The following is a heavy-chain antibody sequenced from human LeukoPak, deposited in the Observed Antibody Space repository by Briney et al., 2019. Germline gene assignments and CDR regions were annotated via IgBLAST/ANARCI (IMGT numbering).Heavy chain of an antibody. Sequence: ASVKVSCKASGYTFTSYAMHWVRQAPGQRLEWMGWINAGNGNTKYSQKFQGRVTITRDTSASTAYMELSSLRSEDTAVYYCARGRSGGIAAAGRYYGMDVWGQGTTVTVSS. D-gene: IGHD6-13*01. CDR1: GYTFTSYA. CDR3: ARGRSGGIAAAGRYYGMDV. CDR2: INAGNGNT. J-gene: IGHJ6*02. V-gene: IGHV1-3*01.